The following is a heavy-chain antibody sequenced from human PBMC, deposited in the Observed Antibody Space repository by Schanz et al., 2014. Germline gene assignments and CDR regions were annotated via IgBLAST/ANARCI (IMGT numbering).Heavy chain of an antibody. D-gene: IGHD2-21*01. Sequence: QVQLQESGPGLVKPSETLSLMCTVSGGSMDTHYWGWIRQPPGKGLEWIAFIYSSGIANYNPSLGSRATIQVDPSKNQFPLRLTSVPAADTATYYCARRVVPATMGLYFDLWGQGTLVTVSS. CDR1: GGSMDTHY. CDR3: ARRVVPATMGLYFDL. V-gene: IGHV4-4*08. J-gene: IGHJ4*02. CDR2: IYSSGIA.